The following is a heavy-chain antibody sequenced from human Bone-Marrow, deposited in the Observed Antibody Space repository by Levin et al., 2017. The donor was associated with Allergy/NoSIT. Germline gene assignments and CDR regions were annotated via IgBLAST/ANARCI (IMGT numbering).Heavy chain of an antibody. V-gene: IGHV3-9*01. CDR2: ISWNSDSL. Sequence: GGSLRLSCAGSGFSFNEYALHWVRQGPEKGLEWVSGISWNSDSLGYADSVKGRFTISRDNAKNSLMLQMNGLRVEDTALYYCVKGKTIFGVATMDYRGMDVWGQGTTVTVSS. J-gene: IGHJ6*02. D-gene: IGHD3-3*01. CDR1: GFSFNEYA. CDR3: VKGKTIFGVATMDYRGMDV.